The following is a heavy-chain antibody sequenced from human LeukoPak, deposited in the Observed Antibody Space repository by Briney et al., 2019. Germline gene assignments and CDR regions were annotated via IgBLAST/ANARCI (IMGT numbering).Heavy chain of an antibody. D-gene: IGHD6-6*01. CDR3: ARDPYSSSSD. V-gene: IGHV3-64D*09. Sequence: QPGGSLRLSCSASGFTFSRYAMHWVRQAPGKGLEYVSAISSNGGSTYYGDSVKGRFTISRDNSKNTLYLQMSSLRAEDTAVYYCARDPYSSSSDWGQGTLVTVSS. J-gene: IGHJ4*02. CDR1: GFTFSRYA. CDR2: ISSNGGST.